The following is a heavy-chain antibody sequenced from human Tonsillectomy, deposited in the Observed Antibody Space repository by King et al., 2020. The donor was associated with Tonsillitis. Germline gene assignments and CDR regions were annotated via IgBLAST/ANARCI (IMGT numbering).Heavy chain of an antibody. D-gene: IGHD3-22*01. V-gene: IGHV1-69*01. J-gene: IGHJ3*02. CDR1: GGTFSSDA. CDR2: IIHISGTA. Sequence: QLVQSGAEVKKPGSSVKVSCKASGGTFSSDAIRWVRQAPGQGLEWMGGIIHISGTANYAQKFQGRVTITADESTSTAYMELSSLRSDDTAVYYCATSPRLLITNAFDIWGQGTMVTVSS. CDR3: ATSPRLLITNAFDI.